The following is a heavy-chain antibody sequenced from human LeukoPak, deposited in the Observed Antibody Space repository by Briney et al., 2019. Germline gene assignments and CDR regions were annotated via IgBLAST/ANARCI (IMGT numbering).Heavy chain of an antibody. CDR3: ARAVPEYYGSGIFDY. CDR2: IYHSGST. Sequence: KTSETLSLTCAVSGYSISSGYYWGWIRQPPGKGLEWIGSIYHSGSTYYNPSLKSRVTISVDTSKDQFSLKLSSVTAADTAVYYCARAVPEYYGSGIFDYWGQGTLVTVSS. V-gene: IGHV4-38-2*01. J-gene: IGHJ4*02. CDR1: GYSISSGYY. D-gene: IGHD3-10*01.